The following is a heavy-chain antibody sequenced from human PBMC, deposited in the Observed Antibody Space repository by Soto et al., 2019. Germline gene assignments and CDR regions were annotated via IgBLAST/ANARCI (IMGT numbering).Heavy chain of an antibody. CDR1: GDSISSDGHS. D-gene: IGHD2-8*01. J-gene: IGHJ5*02. Sequence: SETLSLTCTVSGDSISSDGHSWSWIRQPPGEALEWIGYIYQTGTTQYNPSLSSRVSISADRSKNQFSLHLTSVTAADTAVYYCARAVFCTDGFCFPNWLDPWGQGILVTVSS. CDR2: IYQTGTT. CDR3: ARAVFCTDGFCFPNWLDP. V-gene: IGHV4-30-2*01.